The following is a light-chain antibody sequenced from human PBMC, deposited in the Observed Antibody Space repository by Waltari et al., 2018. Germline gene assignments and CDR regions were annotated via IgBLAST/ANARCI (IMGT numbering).Light chain of an antibody. CDR2: DVS. CDR3: SSYTNRNTLI. Sequence: QSALTQPASVSGSPGHSRTISCTVTSRDVAGYNHVPWYQQDPGKVPKLIIYDVSERPSGVSDRFSGSKSGNTASLTISGVQAEDETDYYCSSYTNRNTLIFGGGTKLTVL. J-gene: IGLJ2*01. CDR1: SRDVAGYNH. V-gene: IGLV2-14*01.